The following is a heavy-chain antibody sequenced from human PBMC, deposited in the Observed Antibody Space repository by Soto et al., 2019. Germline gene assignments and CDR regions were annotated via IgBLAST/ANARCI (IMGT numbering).Heavy chain of an antibody. V-gene: IGHV3-33*01. CDR1: GFTFSTYG. D-gene: IGHD2-15*01. J-gene: IGHJ4*02. Sequence: VHLEECGGGAVQPGRSLRLSCAASGFTFSTYGMHWVRQAPGKGLEWVAVTWYDGSNSFYADSVKGRFTISRDNSKRTLYLQMDRLRVEDTAVYYCARDCSGGSCYYLDNWGQGTLVTVSS. CDR2: TWYDGSNS. CDR3: ARDCSGGSCYYLDN.